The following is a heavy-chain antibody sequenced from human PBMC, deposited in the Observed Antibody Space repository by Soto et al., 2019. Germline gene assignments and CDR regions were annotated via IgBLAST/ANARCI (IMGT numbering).Heavy chain of an antibody. V-gene: IGHV4-31*02. CDR3: AQALVFTGGDGFDI. J-gene: IGHJ3*02. D-gene: IGHD1-1*01. Sequence: QVRLQEWGPGLVKPSQTLSLKCSVSGGSITTGGRYWSWIRQLPGKGLEWIGDIYYSGNTYYNASLKRRVPISVEAAKNQFSLTLSSVTAAETAVYYCAQALVFTGGDGFDIWGQGRLVSVSS. CDR1: GGSITTGGRY. CDR2: IYYSGNT.